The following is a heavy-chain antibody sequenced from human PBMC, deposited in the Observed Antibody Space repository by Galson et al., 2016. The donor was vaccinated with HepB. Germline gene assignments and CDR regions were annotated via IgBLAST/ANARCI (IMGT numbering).Heavy chain of an antibody. CDR1: GFTFSTYA. Sequence: SLRLSCAASGFTFSTYAMHWVRQAPGKGLEWVAVISYDGSNKYYADSVKGRFTISRDNSKNTLYLEMNSLRAEDAAVYYCARAKSTHQRYAYDFWSGYFFGRRGMDVWGQGTTVTVSS. V-gene: IGHV3-30*04. CDR2: ISYDGSNK. J-gene: IGHJ6*02. D-gene: IGHD3-3*01. CDR3: ARAKSTHQRYAYDFWSGYFFGRRGMDV.